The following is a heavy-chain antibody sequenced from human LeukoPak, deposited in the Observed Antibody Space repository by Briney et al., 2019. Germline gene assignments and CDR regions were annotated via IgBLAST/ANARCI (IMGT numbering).Heavy chain of an antibody. CDR3: ARYLGIGSQRYYFDY. CDR2: TYYRSKWHD. J-gene: IGHJ4*02. Sequence: SQTLSLTCAISGDSASSSSAAWSWIRQCPSGGLEWVGRTYYRSKWHDDYAVSVKGRITINPDTSKNQFSLQLSSVTPEDTAVYYCARYLGIGSQRYYFDYWGQGTLVAVS. D-gene: IGHD6-19*01. CDR1: GDSASSSSAA. V-gene: IGHV6-1*01.